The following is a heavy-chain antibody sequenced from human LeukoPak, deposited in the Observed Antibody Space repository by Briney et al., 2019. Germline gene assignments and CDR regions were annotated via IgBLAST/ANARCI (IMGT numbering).Heavy chain of an antibody. CDR3: ARGGPYSSGSFDY. J-gene: IGHJ4*02. Sequence: GGSLRLSCAASGFTLSSYWMHWVRQAPGKGLVWVSRINSDGSSTSYADSVKGRFTISRDNAKNTLYLQMNSLRAEDTAVYYCARGGPYSSGSFDYWGQGTLVTASS. CDR2: INSDGSST. CDR1: GFTLSSYW. V-gene: IGHV3-74*01. D-gene: IGHD6-25*01.